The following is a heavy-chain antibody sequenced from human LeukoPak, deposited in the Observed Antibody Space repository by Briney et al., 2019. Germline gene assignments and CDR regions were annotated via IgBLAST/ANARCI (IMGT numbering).Heavy chain of an antibody. V-gene: IGHV3-30*04. CDR1: GLTFSSYA. Sequence: PGGSLRLACAASGLTFSSYAMNWVRQAPAKGLEWVAVISYDGSNKYYADSVKGRFTISRDNSKNTLYLQMNSLRAEYTAIYYCATLPHYYDSSTSSYTPRQYFDYWGQGTLVTVSS. CDR3: ATLPHYYDSSTSSYTPRQYFDY. CDR2: ISYDGSNK. J-gene: IGHJ4*02. D-gene: IGHD3-22*01.